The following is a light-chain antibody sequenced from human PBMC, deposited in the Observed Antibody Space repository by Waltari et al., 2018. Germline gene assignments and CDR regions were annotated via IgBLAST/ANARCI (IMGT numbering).Light chain of an antibody. V-gene: IGLV2-14*03. CDR2: DVT. Sequence: QSALTQPASVSGSPGQSITLSCTGSSTAVDDYNYVSWYRQHPGEPPQLIIYDVTSRPSGVSGRFSGSKAGNTASLTISGLQADDEADYYCSSYTTSTTFVFGGGTRLTVL. J-gene: IGLJ2*01. CDR3: SSYTTSTTFV. CDR1: STAVDDYNY.